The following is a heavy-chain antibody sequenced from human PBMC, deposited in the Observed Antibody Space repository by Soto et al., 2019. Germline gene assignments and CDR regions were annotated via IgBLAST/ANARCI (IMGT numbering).Heavy chain of an antibody. D-gene: IGHD3-9*01. V-gene: IGHV3-9*01. CDR1: GFTFDDYA. J-gene: IGHJ4*02. CDR2: ISWNSGTI. CDR3: AESCTSVIITYHFDY. Sequence: EVQLVESGGGLVQPGRSLRLSCAASGFTFDDYAMHWVRQTPGKGLEWVSGISWNSGTIGYADSVKGRFTISRDNAKNSLYLQMNSLRADDTALYYCAESCTSVIITYHFDYWGQGTLVTVSS.